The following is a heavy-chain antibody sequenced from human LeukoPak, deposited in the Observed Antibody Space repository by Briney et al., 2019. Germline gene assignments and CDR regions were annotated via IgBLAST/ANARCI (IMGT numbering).Heavy chain of an antibody. J-gene: IGHJ4*02. CDR2: IIPIFGTA. D-gene: IGHD2-15*01. Sequence: ASVKVSCKASGYSFTSHYMHWVRQAPGQGLGWMGGIIPIFGTANYAQKFRGRVTITADKSTRTAYMELSSLRSEDTAVYYCARGASRSFDYWGQGTLVTVSS. CDR1: GYSFTSHY. V-gene: IGHV1-69*06. CDR3: ARGASRSFDY.